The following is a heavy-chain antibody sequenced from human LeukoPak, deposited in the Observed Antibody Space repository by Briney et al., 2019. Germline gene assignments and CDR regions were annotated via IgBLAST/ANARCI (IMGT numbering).Heavy chain of an antibody. Sequence: GGSLRLSCEASGFTVSSNYMSWVRQAPGKGLEWVSVIYSGGTTKYADSVKGRFTISRDNSKNTLYLQMNSLRAEDTAVYYCARAYYYDFYYYYYMDVWGKGTTVTISS. V-gene: IGHV3-66*01. J-gene: IGHJ6*03. CDR2: IYSGGTT. CDR3: ARAYYYDFYYYYYMDV. D-gene: IGHD3-10*01. CDR1: GFTVSSNY.